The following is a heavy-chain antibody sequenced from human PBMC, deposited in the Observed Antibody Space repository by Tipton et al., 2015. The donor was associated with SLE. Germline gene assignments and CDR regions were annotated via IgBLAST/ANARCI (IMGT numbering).Heavy chain of an antibody. J-gene: IGHJ6*03. D-gene: IGHD4-17*01. CDR1: GGSIRDYY. Sequence: TLSLTCTVSGGSIRDYYWSWIRQPPGKGLEWIGYIYDSGSYNYNPSLKSRVTISSDTSKTQFSLNLNSVTAADTAVYYCATYGAFVYMDVWGKGTTVTVSS. CDR2: IYDSGSY. CDR3: ATYGAFVYMDV. V-gene: IGHV4-59*08.